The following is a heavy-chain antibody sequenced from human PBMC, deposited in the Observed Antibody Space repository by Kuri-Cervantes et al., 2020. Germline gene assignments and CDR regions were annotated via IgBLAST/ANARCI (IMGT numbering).Heavy chain of an antibody. D-gene: IGHD6-13*01. CDR3: ARVAAAGISSDAFDI. CDR2: ISSSGSTI. Sequence: GGSLRLSCAASGFTFSDYYMSWIRQAPGKGLEWVSYISSSGSTIYYADSVKGRFTISRDNAKNSLYLQMNSLRAEDTAAYYCARVAAAGISSDAFDIWGQGTMVTVSS. CDR1: GFTFSDYY. V-gene: IGHV3-11*04. J-gene: IGHJ3*02.